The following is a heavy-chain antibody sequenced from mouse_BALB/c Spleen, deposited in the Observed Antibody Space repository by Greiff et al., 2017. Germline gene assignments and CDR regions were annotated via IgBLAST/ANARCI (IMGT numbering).Heavy chain of an antibody. CDR1: GYTFTSYW. V-gene: IGHV1-69*02. CDR3: ARSGDGYGYFDY. Sequence: QVQLKESGAELVKPGAPVKLSCKASGYTFTSYWMNWVKQRPGRGLEWIGRIDPSDSETHYNQKFKDKATLTVDKSSSTAYIQLSSLTSEDSAVYYCARSGDGYGYFDYWGQGTTLTVSS. J-gene: IGHJ2*01. D-gene: IGHD2-2*01. CDR2: IDPSDSET.